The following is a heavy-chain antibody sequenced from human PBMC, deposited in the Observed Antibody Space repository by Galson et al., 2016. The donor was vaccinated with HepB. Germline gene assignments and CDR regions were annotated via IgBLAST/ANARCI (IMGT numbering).Heavy chain of an antibody. V-gene: IGHV3-73*01. Sequence: SLRLSCAASGFTFSGSAMHWVRLASGKGLEWVGRIRSKANSYATAYAASVKGRFTISRDDSKNTAYLQMNSLKTEDTAVYYCTRHISRTDTAMVYGFDPWGQGTLVTVSS. J-gene: IGHJ5*02. CDR1: GFTFSGSA. D-gene: IGHD5-18*01. CDR3: TRHISRTDTAMVYGFDP. CDR2: IRSKANSYAT.